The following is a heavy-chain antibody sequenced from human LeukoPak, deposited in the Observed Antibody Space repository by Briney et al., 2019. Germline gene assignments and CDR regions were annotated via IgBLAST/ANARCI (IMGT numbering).Heavy chain of an antibody. D-gene: IGHD2-21*02. CDR1: GFTLSTYA. J-gene: IGHJ4*02. Sequence: PGGSLRLSCAASGFTLSTYAMSWVRQAPGKGLEWVSAFTVGGGTTFYADSVKGRLTISRGNSKNMLYLQRNSLRAEDTAVYYCARTPAYCGGDCYSTFDYWGQGTLVTVSS. CDR2: FTVGGGTT. V-gene: IGHV3-23*01. CDR3: ARTPAYCGGDCYSTFDY.